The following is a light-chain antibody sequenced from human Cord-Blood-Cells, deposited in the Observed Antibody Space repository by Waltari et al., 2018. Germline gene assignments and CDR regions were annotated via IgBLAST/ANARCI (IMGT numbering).Light chain of an antibody. CDR2: GAS. Sequence: SSRARWVCSTDNVAWDQQKPDQAPKRLICGASSRATGSPDRFRGSWSWTDFTLTISRLEPDDFAVYYCHQYGSSPPLTFGGGTKVEIK. J-gene: IGKJ4*01. CDR3: HQYGSSPPLT. CDR1: WVCSTDN. V-gene: IGKV3-20*01.